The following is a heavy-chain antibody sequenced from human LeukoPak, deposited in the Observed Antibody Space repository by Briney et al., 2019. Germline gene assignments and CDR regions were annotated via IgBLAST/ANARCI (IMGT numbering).Heavy chain of an antibody. V-gene: IGHV4-4*07. CDR1: GDSISSYY. CDR3: ARGRYCSADICSGGDAFDI. CDR2: IYNSGST. D-gene: IGHD2-15*01. Sequence: SETLSLTCNVSGDSISSYYWSWIRQPAGKGLEWIGRIYNSGSTNYNPSLKSRVTMSVDTSKNQFSLKLSSVTAADTAVYYCARGRYCSADICSGGDAFDIWGQGTMVSVSS. J-gene: IGHJ3*02.